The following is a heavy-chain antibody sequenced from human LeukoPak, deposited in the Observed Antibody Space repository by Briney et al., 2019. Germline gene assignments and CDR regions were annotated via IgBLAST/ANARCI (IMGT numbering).Heavy chain of an antibody. Sequence: ASVKVSCKASGYTFPSYFMHWVRQAPGQGLEWMGIINPTGGSATYAQKFQARVNMTRDTSTSTVYMELSSLRSDDTAVYYCARTAARRFDYCGQGTLVPVSS. J-gene: IGHJ4*02. CDR2: INPTGGSA. V-gene: IGHV1-46*01. CDR3: ARTAARRFDY. D-gene: IGHD6-6*01. CDR1: GYTFPSYF.